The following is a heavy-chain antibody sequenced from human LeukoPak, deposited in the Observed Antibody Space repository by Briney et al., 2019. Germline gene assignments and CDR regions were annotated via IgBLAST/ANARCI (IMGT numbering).Heavy chain of an antibody. J-gene: IGHJ4*02. V-gene: IGHV3-23*01. D-gene: IGHD3-9*01. CDR2: IRSDRVTT. CDR3: ARAPYDILTGYYSDY. Sequence: GGSLRLSCAASGFTFSNYAMSWVRQAPGKGLEWVSAIRSDRVTTYDADSVKGRFTISRDNSKKTLYLQMNSLRAEDTAVYYCARAPYDILTGYYSDYWGQGTLVTVSS. CDR1: GFTFSNYA.